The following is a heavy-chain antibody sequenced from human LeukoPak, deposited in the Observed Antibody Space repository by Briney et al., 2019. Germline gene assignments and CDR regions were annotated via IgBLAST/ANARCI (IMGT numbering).Heavy chain of an antibody. CDR2: ISGSGETT. CDR3: AKDRVPGIAAPGPFDY. CDR1: GFTFSSYA. V-gene: IGHV3-23*01. J-gene: IGHJ4*02. D-gene: IGHD6-13*01. Sequence: GVSLRLSCAASGFTFSSYAMTWVRQAPGKGLEWVSGISGSGETTYYAESVKGRFTISRDNSKNTLYLQMNSLRAEDTAVYYCAKDRVPGIAAPGPFDYWGQGTLVTVSS.